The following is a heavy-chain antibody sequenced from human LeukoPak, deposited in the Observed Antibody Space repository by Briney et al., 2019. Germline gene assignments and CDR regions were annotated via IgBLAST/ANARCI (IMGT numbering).Heavy chain of an antibody. Sequence: PSETLSLTCAVSGGSISSGGYSWSWIRQPPGKGLEWIGYIYHSGSTYYNPSLKSRVTISVDRSKNQFSLKLSSVTAADTAVYYCARELWGTYYFDYWGQGTLVTVSS. V-gene: IGHV4-30-2*01. CDR3: ARELWGTYYFDY. D-gene: IGHD3-16*01. J-gene: IGHJ4*02. CDR1: GGSISSGGYS. CDR2: IYHSGST.